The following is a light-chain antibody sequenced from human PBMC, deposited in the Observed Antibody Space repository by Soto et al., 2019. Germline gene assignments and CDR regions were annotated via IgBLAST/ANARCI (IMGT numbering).Light chain of an antibody. J-gene: IGKJ1*01. CDR2: KAS. CDR1: QSISSW. Sequence: DIQMTQSPSTLSASVGDRVTITCRASQSISSWLAWYQQKPGKAPKLLMYKASSLESGVPSRFSGSGSGTEFTLTISSLQSDDFATYYCQQYDTYPWTFGQGTNVEIK. V-gene: IGKV1-5*03. CDR3: QQYDTYPWT.